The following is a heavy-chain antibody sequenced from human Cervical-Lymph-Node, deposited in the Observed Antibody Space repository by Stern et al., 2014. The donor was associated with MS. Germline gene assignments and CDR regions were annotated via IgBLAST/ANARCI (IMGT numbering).Heavy chain of an antibody. CDR3: ARGHWELLGNNYFDS. D-gene: IGHD1-26*01. J-gene: IGHJ4*02. V-gene: IGHV4-61*02. CDR2: LHASGAT. CDR1: GASISSGTSY. Sequence: QVQLVESGPGLVKPSQTLSLTCTVSGASISSGTSYWSWIRQPAGGGLEWIGRLHASGATSYNPSLKSRVTISGDTAKNQFSLNLNSVTAADTAVYYCARGHWELLGNNYFDSWGQGTLVTVSS.